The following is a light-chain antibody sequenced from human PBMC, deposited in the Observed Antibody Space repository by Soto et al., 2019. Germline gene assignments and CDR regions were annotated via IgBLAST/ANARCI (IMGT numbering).Light chain of an antibody. CDR2: DVS. CDR1: NNDVGLFNF. CDR3: CSYAGSYTKI. Sequence: QSALTQPRSVSGSPGQSVTISCTGTNNDVGLFNFVSWYQQHPGKAPKLMIYDVSKRPSGVPDRFSGSKSGNTASLTISGLQADDEADYYCCSYAGSYTKIFGGGTKVTVL. J-gene: IGLJ2*01. V-gene: IGLV2-11*01.